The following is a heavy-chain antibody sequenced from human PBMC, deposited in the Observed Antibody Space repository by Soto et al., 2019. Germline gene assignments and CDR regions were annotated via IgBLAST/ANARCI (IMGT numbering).Heavy chain of an antibody. CDR2: ISSSSNYI. Sequence: EVQLVESGGGLVKPGGSLRLSCADSAFTFSSYSMNWVRQAPGKGLEWVSSISSSSNYIYYADSVKGRFTISRDNAKDSLYLQMKSLRAEDTAVYYCARGTHYYARTYYYYAMDVWGQGTTVTVSS. V-gene: IGHV3-21*01. CDR1: AFTFSSYS. J-gene: IGHJ6*02. D-gene: IGHD3-22*01. CDR3: ARGTHYYARTYYYYAMDV.